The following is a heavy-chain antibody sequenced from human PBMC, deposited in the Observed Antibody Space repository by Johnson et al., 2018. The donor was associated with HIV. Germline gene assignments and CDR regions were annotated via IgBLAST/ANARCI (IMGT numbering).Heavy chain of an antibody. D-gene: IGHD1-26*01. CDR2: ITGRGTAI. CDR3: AKEWSAFDI. J-gene: IGHJ3*02. Sequence: QVQLVESGGGLIQPGGSLRLSCAASGFTVSSNYMSWVRQAPGKGLEWLAFITGRGTAIYADSVKGRFTISRDNAKSSVILQVNSLTAEDTATYYCAKEWSAFDIWGQGTMVIVSS. CDR1: GFTVSSNY. V-gene: IGHV3-11*04.